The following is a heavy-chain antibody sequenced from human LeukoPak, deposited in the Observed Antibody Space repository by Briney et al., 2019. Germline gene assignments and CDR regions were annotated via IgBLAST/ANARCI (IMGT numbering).Heavy chain of an antibody. V-gene: IGHV1-46*01. J-gene: IGHJ4*02. CDR1: GYTFIAFY. CDR3: ARETVVDYAENYFDY. D-gene: IGHD4-17*01. Sequence: ASVKVSCKASGYTFIAFYVHWVRQAPGQGLEWMGIINPSGGGTTYAQKFQGRVTMTRDTSTSTIYMELSSLRSEDTAVYYCARETVVDYAENYFDYWGQGTLVTVSS. CDR2: INPSGGGT.